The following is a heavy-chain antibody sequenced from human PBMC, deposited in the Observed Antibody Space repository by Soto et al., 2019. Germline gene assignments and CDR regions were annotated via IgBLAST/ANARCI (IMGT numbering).Heavy chain of an antibody. Sequence: QVQLQESGPGLVKPSGTLSLTCAISGDSISNNNWWSWVRQPPGKGLEWIGEIYHSGSTNYNPSLKSRVTISVDKSKNQFSLKLNSVTAEDTAVYYCARGDQGGIPRNTGNFDYWGQGTLVNVSS. CDR3: ARGDQGGIPRNTGNFDY. CDR2: IYHSGST. D-gene: IGHD1-7*01. CDR1: GDSISNNNW. J-gene: IGHJ4*02. V-gene: IGHV4-4*02.